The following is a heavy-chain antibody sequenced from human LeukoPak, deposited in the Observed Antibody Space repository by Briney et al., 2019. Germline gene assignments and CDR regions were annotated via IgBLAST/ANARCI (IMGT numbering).Heavy chain of an antibody. J-gene: IGHJ6*02. D-gene: IGHD2-15*01. Sequence: KPSETLSLTCTVSGGSISSSSYYWGWIRQPPGKGLEWIGSIYYSGSTYYNPSLKSRVTISVDTSKNQFSLKLSSVTAADTAVYYCARVPTYTYTEVSGSGGLYYYYGMDVWGQGTTVTVSS. CDR2: IYYSGST. V-gene: IGHV4-39*01. CDR1: GGSISSSSYY. CDR3: ARVPTYTYTEVSGSGGLYYYYGMDV.